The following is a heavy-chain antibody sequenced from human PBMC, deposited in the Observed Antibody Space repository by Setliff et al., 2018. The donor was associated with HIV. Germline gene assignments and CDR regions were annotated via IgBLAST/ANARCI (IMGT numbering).Heavy chain of an antibody. J-gene: IGHJ6*03. CDR3: ARGFSGDYLFTGYLDV. CDR1: GFTFSDYY. CDR2: IYFSGTP. Sequence: PSETLSLRLSCAASGFTFSDYYMSWIRQAPGKGLEWVASIYFSGTPYYNPSLKNRVTISVDTSKNQFSLKLSSVTAADTAFYYCARGFSGDYLFTGYLDVWGKGTTVTVSS. D-gene: IGHD3-22*01. V-gene: IGHV4-34*01.